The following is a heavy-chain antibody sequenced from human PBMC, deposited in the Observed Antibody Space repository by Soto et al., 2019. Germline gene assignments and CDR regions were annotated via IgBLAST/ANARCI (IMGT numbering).Heavy chain of an antibody. CDR3: ARALSQDYYDSSGYYSAAFDI. V-gene: IGHV1-69*01. CDR1: GGTFSSYA. CDR2: IIPIFGTA. J-gene: IGHJ3*02. Sequence: QVQLVQSGAEVKKPGSSVKVSCKASGGTFSSYAISWVRQAPGQGLEWMGGIIPIFGTANYAQKFQGRVTITADESTSTAYMELSSLRSEDTAVYYCARALSQDYYDSSGYYSAAFDIWGKGTMVTVSS. D-gene: IGHD3-22*01.